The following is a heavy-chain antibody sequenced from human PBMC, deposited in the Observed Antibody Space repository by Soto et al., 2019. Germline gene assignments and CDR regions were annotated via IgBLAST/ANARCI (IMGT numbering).Heavy chain of an antibody. CDR1: GFTFSSYG. D-gene: IGHD6-13*01. CDR2: IWYDGSNK. CDR3: ARAVGIAAYDDPYSYYYGMDV. V-gene: IGHV3-33*01. Sequence: QVQLVESGGGVVQPGRSLRLSCAASGFTFSSYGMHWVRQAPGKGLEWVAVIWYDGSNKYYADSVKGRFTISRDNSKNTLYLQMNSLSAEDTAVYYCARAVGIAAYDDPYSYYYGMDVWGQGTTVTVSS. J-gene: IGHJ6*02.